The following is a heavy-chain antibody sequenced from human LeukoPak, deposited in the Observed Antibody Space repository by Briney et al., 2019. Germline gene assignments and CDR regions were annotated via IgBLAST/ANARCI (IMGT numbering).Heavy chain of an antibody. J-gene: IGHJ5*02. Sequence: PGGSLRLSCAASGFTFSIYGMHWVRQAPGKGLEWVAVIWYDGSNKYYADSVKGRFTISRDNSKNTLYLQMNSLRAEDTAVYYCARADYYDAGFDPWGQGTLVTVSS. CDR2: IWYDGSNK. CDR1: GFTFSIYG. V-gene: IGHV3-33*01. CDR3: ARADYYDAGFDP. D-gene: IGHD3-22*01.